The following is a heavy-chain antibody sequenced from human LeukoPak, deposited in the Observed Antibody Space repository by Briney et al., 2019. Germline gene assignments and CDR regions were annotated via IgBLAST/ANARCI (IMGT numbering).Heavy chain of an antibody. CDR1: GYSFSSHW. J-gene: IGHJ4*02. Sequence: GESLKISCKGSGYSFSSHWIGWVRQMPGKGLELMGIIYPGDSDTTYSPSFQGQVTMSADKSISTVYLKVNRLKASDTAMYYCARQTRQCSGGSCYSDLWGQGTLVTVSS. V-gene: IGHV5-51*01. CDR2: IYPGDSDT. D-gene: IGHD2-15*01. CDR3: ARQTRQCSGGSCYSDL.